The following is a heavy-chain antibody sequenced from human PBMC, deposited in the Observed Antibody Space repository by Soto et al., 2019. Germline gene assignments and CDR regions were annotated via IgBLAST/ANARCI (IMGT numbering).Heavy chain of an antibody. V-gene: IGHV4-31*03. CDR1: GGSITSAGYY. CDR2: IYYSGTT. J-gene: IGHJ4*02. CDR3: ARDNQRVPLGSYFDY. Sequence: PSETLSLTCTVSGGSITSAGYYWTWIRQHPGKGLEWIACIYYSGTTSYSPSLRSRLTISVDTSKSQFSLKLTSVTAADTAVYYRARDNQRVPLGSYFDYWGQGTLVTVSS.